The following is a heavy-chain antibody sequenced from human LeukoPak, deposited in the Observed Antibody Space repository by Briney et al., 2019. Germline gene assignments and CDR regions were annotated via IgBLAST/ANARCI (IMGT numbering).Heavy chain of an antibody. D-gene: IGHD1-1*01. CDR3: ARAPSQRREVFDI. CDR1: GGSISSGSYS. Sequence: SETLSLTCTVSGGSISSGSYSWSWIRQPAGKGLEWIGRIYTSGSTNYNPSLKSRVTISVDTSKNQFSLKLSSVTAADTAVYYCARAPSQRREVFDIWGQGTMVTVSS. V-gene: IGHV4-61*02. CDR2: IYTSGST. J-gene: IGHJ3*02.